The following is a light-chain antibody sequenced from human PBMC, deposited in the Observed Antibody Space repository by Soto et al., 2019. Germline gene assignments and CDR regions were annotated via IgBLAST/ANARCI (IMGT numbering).Light chain of an antibody. CDR1: QSISNW. CDR2: DAS. V-gene: IGKV1-5*01. Sequence: DIQMTQSPSTLSASVGDRVTITCRASQSISNWLAWYQQKPGKAPKFLIYDASSLESGVPSRFSGSGSGTEFTLTISSLQPDDFATYYCQQYNSSPWNFDQGTKVEIK. J-gene: IGKJ1*01. CDR3: QQYNSSPWN.